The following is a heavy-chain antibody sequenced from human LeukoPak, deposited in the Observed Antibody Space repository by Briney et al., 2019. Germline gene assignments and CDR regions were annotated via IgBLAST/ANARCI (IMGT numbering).Heavy chain of an antibody. Sequence: SETLSLTCTVSGGSISGYFWTWIRQPAGKGLEWIGRIYSSGSDNYNPSLKSRVTMSLDTSKNHFSLNLTSVTAADTAVYYCAREPTSGREPTSGRPLDYWGQGTLVTVSS. D-gene: IGHD5-12*01. CDR2: IYSSGSD. V-gene: IGHV4-4*07. J-gene: IGHJ4*02. CDR1: GGSISGYF. CDR3: AREPTSGREPTSGRPLDY.